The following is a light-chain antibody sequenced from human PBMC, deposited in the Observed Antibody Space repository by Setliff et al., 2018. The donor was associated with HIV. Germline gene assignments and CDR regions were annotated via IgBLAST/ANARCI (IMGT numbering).Light chain of an antibody. CDR1: VGAYNY. CDR2: QAT. CDR3: CSNTGSNTYV. Sequence: SALTQPRSVAGSPGQSVTISCTDVGAYNYVSWYQQHPGRAPKLMIYQATKRPSGVSNRFSGSKSGNTASLTISGLQAEDGADYYCCSNTGSNTYVFGTGTKVTV. J-gene: IGLJ1*01. V-gene: IGLV2-11*01.